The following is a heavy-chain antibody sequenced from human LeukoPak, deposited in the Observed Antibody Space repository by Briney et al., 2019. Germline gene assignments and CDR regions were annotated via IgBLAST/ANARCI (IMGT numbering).Heavy chain of an antibody. J-gene: IGHJ4*02. Sequence: ASVKVAFKASVGTFSIYAISWVRQAPGQGLEWMGGIIPIFGTANYAQKFQGRVTITTDESTSTAYMELSSLRSEDTAVYYCALGYSYNSIYFDYWGQGTLVTVSS. V-gene: IGHV1-69*05. CDR1: VGTFSIYA. D-gene: IGHD5-18*01. CDR2: IIPIFGTA. CDR3: ALGYSYNSIYFDY.